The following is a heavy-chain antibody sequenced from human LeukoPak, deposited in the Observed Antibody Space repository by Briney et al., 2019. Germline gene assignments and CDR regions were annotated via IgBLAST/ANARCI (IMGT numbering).Heavy chain of an antibody. CDR1: GFTLFNYW. J-gene: IGHJ4*02. CDR3: ARDDGGDNIWGRIDC. V-gene: IGHV3-7*04. Sequence: GGSLRLSCAPSGFTLFNYWMTWVRQAPGKGLEWVANIKYDESEKYYVDSVKGRFTVSRDNAKNSLYLQMNSLRAEDTGVYYCARDDGGDNIWGRIDCWGQGPLVTVSS. D-gene: IGHD7-27*01. CDR2: IKYDESEK.